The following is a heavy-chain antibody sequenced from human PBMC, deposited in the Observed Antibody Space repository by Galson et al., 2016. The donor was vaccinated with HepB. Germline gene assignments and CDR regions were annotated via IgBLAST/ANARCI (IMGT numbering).Heavy chain of an antibody. D-gene: IGHD1-14*01. CDR3: LRDTGCGTHDS. J-gene: IGHJ4*02. V-gene: IGHV3-7*03. Sequence: SLRLSCAASGFSFSSLWMSWVRQAPGKGPEWVAIINQDGSVRNYVDSVKGRFFVSRDNAKNSLHLQMDNLRAEDTAVYYCLRDTGCGTHDSWDQGTLVTVSS. CDR1: GFSFSSLW. CDR2: INQDGSVR.